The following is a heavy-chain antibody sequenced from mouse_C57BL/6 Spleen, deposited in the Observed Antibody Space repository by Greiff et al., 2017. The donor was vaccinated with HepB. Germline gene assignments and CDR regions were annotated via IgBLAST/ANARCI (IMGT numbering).Heavy chain of an antibody. J-gene: IGHJ2*01. Sequence: QVQLKQPGAELVKPGASVKMSCKASGYTFTSYWITWVKQRPGQGLEWIGDIYPGSGSTNYNEKFKSKATLTVDTSSSTAYMQLSSLTSEDSGVYYCARSYGNWEDYWGQGTTLTVSS. CDR3: ARSYGNWEDY. CDR2: IYPGSGST. V-gene: IGHV1-55*01. CDR1: GYTFTSYW. D-gene: IGHD2-10*02.